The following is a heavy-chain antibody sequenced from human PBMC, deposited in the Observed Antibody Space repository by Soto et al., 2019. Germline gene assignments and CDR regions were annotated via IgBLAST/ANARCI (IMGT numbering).Heavy chain of an antibody. CDR3: ARKVHGDYRPYYYYMDV. D-gene: IGHD4-17*01. Sequence: ASVKVSCKASGYTFTSYGISWVRQAPGQGLEWMGWISAYNGNTNYAQKLQGRVTMTTDTSTSTAYMELRSLRSDDTAVYYCARKVHGDYRPYYYYMDVWAKGPRSPSP. CDR1: GYTFTSYG. V-gene: IGHV1-18*01. J-gene: IGHJ6*03. CDR2: ISAYNGNT.